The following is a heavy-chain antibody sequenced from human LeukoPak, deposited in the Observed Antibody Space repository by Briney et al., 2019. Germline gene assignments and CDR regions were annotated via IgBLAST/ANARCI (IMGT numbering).Heavy chain of an antibody. V-gene: IGHV1-69*05. CDR1: GGTFSSYA. CDR3: ERDVWEPCSGGSCYQRHYDY. Sequence: GASVKVSCKASGGTFSSYAISWVPQAPGQGPEWLGRIIPIFGTANYAQKFQGRVTITTDESTSTAYMELSSLRSEDTAVHYCERDVWEPCSGGSCYQRHYDYWGQGTMVTVSS. J-gene: IGHJ4*02. CDR2: IIPIFGTA. D-gene: IGHD2-15*01.